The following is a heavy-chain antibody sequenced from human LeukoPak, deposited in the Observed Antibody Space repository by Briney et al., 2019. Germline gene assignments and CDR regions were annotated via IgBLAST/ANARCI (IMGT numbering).Heavy chain of an antibody. Sequence: GGSLRLSCAASGFTFSSYAMSWVRQAPGKGLKWVSVISGSGGSTYYADSEKGRFTISRDNSKNTLYLQMNSLRAEDTAVYYCAKDVGPHWFDPWGQGTLVTVSS. J-gene: IGHJ5*02. CDR2: ISGSGGST. D-gene: IGHD1-26*01. V-gene: IGHV3-23*01. CDR3: AKDVGPHWFDP. CDR1: GFTFSSYA.